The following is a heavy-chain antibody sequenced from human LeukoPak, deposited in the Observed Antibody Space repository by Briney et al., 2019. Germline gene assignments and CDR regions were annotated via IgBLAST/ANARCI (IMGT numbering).Heavy chain of an antibody. D-gene: IGHD3-10*01. CDR1: GFSFSTYD. Sequence: GGSLRLSCAASGFSFSTYDMHWVRQAPGKGLEWVAIISYDGSDKYYADSVKGRFTISRDNSKNTLYLQMNSLRAEDTAVYYCARDRYYGLGSYYNAFDIWGQGTMVTVSS. CDR2: ISYDGSDK. CDR3: ARDRYYGLGSYYNAFDI. J-gene: IGHJ3*02. V-gene: IGHV3-30*03.